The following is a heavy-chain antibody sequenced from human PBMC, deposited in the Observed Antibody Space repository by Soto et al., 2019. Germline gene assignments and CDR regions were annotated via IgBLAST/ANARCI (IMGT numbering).Heavy chain of an antibody. CDR3: ARDEGAYGSGSYYIDDAFDI. D-gene: IGHD3-10*01. Sequence: SVEVSCKASGGTFSSYTIGWVRQAPGQGLEWMGRIIPILGIANYAQKFQGRVTITADKSTSTAYMELSSLRSEDTAVYYCARDEGAYGSGSYYIDDAFDIWGQGTMVTVSS. J-gene: IGHJ3*02. CDR1: GGTFSSYT. CDR2: IIPILGIA. V-gene: IGHV1-69*04.